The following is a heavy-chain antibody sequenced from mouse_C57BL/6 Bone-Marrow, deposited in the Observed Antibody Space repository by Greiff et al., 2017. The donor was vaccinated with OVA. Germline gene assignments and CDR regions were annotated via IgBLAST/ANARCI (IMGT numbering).Heavy chain of an antibody. V-gene: IGHV1-26*01. J-gene: IGHJ1*03. CDR2: INPNNGGT. CDR3: ARLLRSGGYFDV. D-gene: IGHD1-1*01. Sequence: EVQLQQSGPELVKPGASVKISCKASGYTFTDYYMNWVKQSHGKSLEWIGDINPNNGGTSYNQKFKGKATLTVDKSSSTAYMELRSLTSEDSAVYYCARLLRSGGYFDVWGTGTTVTVSS. CDR1: GYTFTDYY.